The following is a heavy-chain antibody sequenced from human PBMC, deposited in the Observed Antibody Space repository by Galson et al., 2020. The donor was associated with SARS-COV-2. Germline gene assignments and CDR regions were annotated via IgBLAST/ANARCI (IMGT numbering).Heavy chain of an antibody. CDR1: GYSFTNNW. J-gene: IGHJ3*02. CDR2: IHPIDPDT. D-gene: IGHD3-3*01. CDR3: ARVRYDFWSGFVLDAFDI. V-gene: IGHV5-51*01. Sequence: KIGESLKISCQGPGYSFTNNWIGWVRQMPGQGLEWVGIIHPIDPDTRYSPSFEGQVTISADKSLTTTFLQWSSLKASDTAIYYCARVRYDFWSGFVLDAFDIWGQGTMVTVP.